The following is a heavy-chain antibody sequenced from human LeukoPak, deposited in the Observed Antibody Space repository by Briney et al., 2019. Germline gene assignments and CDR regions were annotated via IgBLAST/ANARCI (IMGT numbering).Heavy chain of an antibody. V-gene: IGHV3-15*07. CDR3: TIDGDYDDSSTNFDY. Sequence: GGSLRLSCAASGFTFSNAWMNWVRQAPGKGLEGVGRIKSKTDGGTRDYAAPVKGRFTISRDDSKNTLYLQMNSLKTEDTAVYYCTIDGDYDDSSTNFDYWGQGTLVTVSS. D-gene: IGHD3-22*01. CDR1: GFTFSNAW. CDR2: IKSKTDGGTR. J-gene: IGHJ4*02.